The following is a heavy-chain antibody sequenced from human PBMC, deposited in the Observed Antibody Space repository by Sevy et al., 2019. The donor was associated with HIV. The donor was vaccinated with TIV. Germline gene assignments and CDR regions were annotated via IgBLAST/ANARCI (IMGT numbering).Heavy chain of an antibody. CDR1: GFTFSSYA. Sequence: GGSLRLSCAASGFTFSSYAMHWVRQAPGKGLEWVAVISYDGSNKYYADSVKGQFTISRDNSKNTLYLQMNSLRAEDTAVYYCARDWALGYGDYDYYYYYGMDVWGQGTTVTVSS. J-gene: IGHJ6*02. D-gene: IGHD4-17*01. CDR2: ISYDGSNK. CDR3: ARDWALGYGDYDYYYYYGMDV. V-gene: IGHV3-30-3*01.